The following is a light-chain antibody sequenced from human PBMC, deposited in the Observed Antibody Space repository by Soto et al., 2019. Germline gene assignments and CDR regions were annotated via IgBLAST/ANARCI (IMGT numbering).Light chain of an antibody. CDR2: EVS. CDR1: SSDVGGYQF. CDR3: SSYTTSSTLEG. J-gene: IGLJ1*01. V-gene: IGLV2-14*01. Sequence: QSALTQPASVSGSPGQSITISCTGTSSDVGGYQFVSWYQQHPGKVPKLMIYEVSNRPSGVSNRFSGSKSGNTASLTISGLQAEDEADYYCSSYTTSSTLEGFGHGTKVTVL.